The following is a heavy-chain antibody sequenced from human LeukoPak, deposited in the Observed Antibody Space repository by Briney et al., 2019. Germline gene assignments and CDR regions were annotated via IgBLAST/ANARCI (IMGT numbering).Heavy chain of an antibody. J-gene: IGHJ6*04. V-gene: IGHV3-48*03. CDR2: ISSSGSTI. CDR3: AELGITMIGGV. D-gene: IGHD3-10*02. CDR1: GFTFSSYE. Sequence: QPGGSLRLSCAASGFTFSSYEMNWVRQAPGKGLGWVSYISSSGSTIYYADSVKGRFTISRDNAKNSLYLQMNSLRAEHTAVYYCAELGITMIGGVWGKGTTVTISS.